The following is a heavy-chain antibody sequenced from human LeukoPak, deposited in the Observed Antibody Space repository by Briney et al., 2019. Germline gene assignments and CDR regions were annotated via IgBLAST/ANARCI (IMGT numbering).Heavy chain of an antibody. CDR2: INPNSGGT. D-gene: IGHD2-2*01. CDR1: GYTFTGYY. J-gene: IGHJ4*02. CDR3: ARDVGYCSSTSCHDVGDY. V-gene: IGHV1-2*06. Sequence: ASVKVSCKASGYTFTGYYMHWVRQAPGQGLEWMGRINPNSGGTNYAQKFQGRVTMTRDPSISTAYMELSRLRSDDTAVYYCARDVGYCSSTSCHDVGDYWGQGTLVTVSS.